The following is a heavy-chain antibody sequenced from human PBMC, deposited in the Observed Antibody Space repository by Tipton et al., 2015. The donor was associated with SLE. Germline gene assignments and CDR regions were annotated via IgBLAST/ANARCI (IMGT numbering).Heavy chain of an antibody. V-gene: IGHV4-59*01. Sequence: TLSLTCTVSGGSISSYYWSWIRQPPGKGLEWIGYIYYSGSTNYNLSLKSRVTISVDTSKNQFSLKLSSVTAADTAVYYCARVENPLYSSSWYKGYFDLWGRGTLVTVSS. CDR2: IYYSGST. CDR1: GGSISSYY. CDR3: ARVENPLYSSSWYKGYFDL. J-gene: IGHJ2*01. D-gene: IGHD6-13*01.